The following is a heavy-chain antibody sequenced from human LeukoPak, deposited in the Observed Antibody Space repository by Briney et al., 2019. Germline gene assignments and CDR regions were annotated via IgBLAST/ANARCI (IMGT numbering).Heavy chain of an antibody. Sequence: SETLSLTCTVSGGSVSSGSYYWSWIRQPPGKGLEWIGEINHSGSTNYNPSLKSRVTISVDTSKNQFSLKLSSVTAADTAVYYCARGGVVAAFRHNWFDPWGQGTLVTVSS. D-gene: IGHD2-15*01. V-gene: IGHV4-39*07. CDR1: GGSVSSGSYY. CDR3: ARGGVVAAFRHNWFDP. J-gene: IGHJ5*02. CDR2: INHSGST.